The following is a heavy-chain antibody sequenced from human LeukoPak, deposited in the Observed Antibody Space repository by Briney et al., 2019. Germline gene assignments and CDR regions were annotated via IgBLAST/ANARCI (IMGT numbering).Heavy chain of an antibody. V-gene: IGHV1-46*01. D-gene: IGHD2-8*01. Sequence: ASVKVSCKASGYNFISYYMHWVRQAPGQGLEWMGIINPSGGSTSYAQKFQDRVTMTRDTSTSTVYMELSSLKSEDTAVYYCAREDVVLVDAVRYQYYGMDVWGQGTTATVSS. CDR1: GYNFISYY. CDR3: AREDVVLVDAVRYQYYGMDV. CDR2: INPSGGST. J-gene: IGHJ6*02.